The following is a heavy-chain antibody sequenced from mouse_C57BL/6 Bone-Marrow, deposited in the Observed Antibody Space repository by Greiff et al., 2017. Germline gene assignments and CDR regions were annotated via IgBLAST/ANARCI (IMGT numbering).Heavy chain of an antibody. CDR2: LNPNYGTT. J-gene: IGHJ1*03. CDR3: ARENYGSSDWYFDV. CDR1: GYSFTDYN. Sequence: EVQLQQSGPELVKPGASVKISCKASGYSFTDYNMNWVKQSNGKSLEWIGVLNPNYGTTSYNQKFKGKATLTVDQSSSTAYMQLNSLTSEDSAVYYWARENYGSSDWYFDVWGTGTTVTVSS. D-gene: IGHD1-1*01. V-gene: IGHV1-39*01.